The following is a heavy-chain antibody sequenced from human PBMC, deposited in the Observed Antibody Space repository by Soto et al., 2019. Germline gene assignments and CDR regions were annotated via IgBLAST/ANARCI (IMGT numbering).Heavy chain of an antibody. V-gene: IGHV1-18*01. CDR2: ISAHNGNT. CDR1: GYTFTSYG. Sequence: QVHLVQSGAEVKKPGASVKVSCKGSGYTFTSYGITWVRQAPGQGLEWMGWISAHNGNTDYAQKLQGRVTVTRDTPTSTAYMELRSLRSDDTAVYYCARGRYGDYWGQGALVTGSS. J-gene: IGHJ4*02. CDR3: ARGRYGDY. D-gene: IGHD1-1*01.